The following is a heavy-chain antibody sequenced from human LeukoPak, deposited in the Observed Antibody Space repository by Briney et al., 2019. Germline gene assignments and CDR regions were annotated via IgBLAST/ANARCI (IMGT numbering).Heavy chain of an antibody. CDR2: IVVGSGNT. D-gene: IGHD6-13*01. CDR3: AADRSQPGSSWYKY. J-gene: IGHJ4*02. V-gene: IGHV1-58*01. CDR1: GFTFTSSA. Sequence: GASVKVSCKACGFTFTSSAVQWVRQARGQRLEWIGWIVVGSGNTNYAQKFQERVTITRDMSTSTAYMELSSLRSEDTAVYYCAADRSQPGSSWYKYWGQGTLVTVSS.